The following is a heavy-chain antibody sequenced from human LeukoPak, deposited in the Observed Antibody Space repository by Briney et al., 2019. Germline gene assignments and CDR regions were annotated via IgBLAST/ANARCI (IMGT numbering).Heavy chain of an antibody. CDR3: ARHVGSRFTHFDS. CDR2: IYPGDSDT. J-gene: IGHJ4*02. CDR1: GYSFATYR. V-gene: IGHV5-51*01. Sequence: GESLKISCKGSGYSFATYRIGWVRQMPGKGLEWMGIIYPGDSDTRYSPSFQGQVTISADKSITTAYLQWSSLKASDTAMYHCARHVGSRFTHFDSWGQGTLVTVSS.